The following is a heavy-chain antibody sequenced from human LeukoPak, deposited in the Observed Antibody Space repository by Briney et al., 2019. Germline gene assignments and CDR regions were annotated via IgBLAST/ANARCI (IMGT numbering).Heavy chain of an antibody. Sequence: AGSLRLSCAASGFAFNTYRMNWVRQAPRKGLEWVSSISTLNTYIYYADSVKGRFTISRDNAKNSLYLQMNSLRAEDTAVYYCARGGRSSIDNWFDPWGQGTLVTVSS. J-gene: IGHJ5*02. CDR1: GFAFNTYR. CDR2: ISTLNTYI. CDR3: ARGGRSSIDNWFDP. D-gene: IGHD5/OR15-5a*01. V-gene: IGHV3-21*01.